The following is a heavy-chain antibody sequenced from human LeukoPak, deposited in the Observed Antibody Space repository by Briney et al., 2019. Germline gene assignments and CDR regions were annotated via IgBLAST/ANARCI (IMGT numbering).Heavy chain of an antibody. J-gene: IGHJ4*02. Sequence: GASVKVSCKASGYTFTSYGISWVRQAPGQGLEWMGWISAYNGNTNYAQKLQGRVTMTTDTSTSTAYMELRSLRSDDTAVYYCARDRLGYNWNYPYDYWGQGTLVTVSS. D-gene: IGHD1-7*01. V-gene: IGHV1-18*01. CDR1: GYTFTSYG. CDR2: ISAYNGNT. CDR3: ARDRLGYNWNYPYDY.